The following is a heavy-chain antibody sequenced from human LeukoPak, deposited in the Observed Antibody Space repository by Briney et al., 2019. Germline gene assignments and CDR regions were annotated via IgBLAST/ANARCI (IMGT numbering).Heavy chain of an antibody. CDR2: IKQDGSEK. J-gene: IGHJ4*02. D-gene: IGHD3-22*01. CDR3: ARADYYDSSGYYSPFDY. CDR1: RFTFSSYW. V-gene: IGHV3-7*01. Sequence: GGSLRLSCAASRFTFSSYWMSWVRQAPGKGLEWVANIKQDGSEKYYVDSVKGRFTISRDNAKNSLYPQMNSLRAEDTAVYYCARADYYDSSGYYSPFDYWGQGTLVTVSS.